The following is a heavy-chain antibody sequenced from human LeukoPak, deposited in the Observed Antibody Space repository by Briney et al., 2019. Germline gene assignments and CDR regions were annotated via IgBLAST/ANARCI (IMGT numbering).Heavy chain of an antibody. D-gene: IGHD3-10*01. Sequence: GGSLRLSCAASGFTFSSYAMNWVRQAPGKGLEWVSSISSSSSYIYYADSVKGRFTISRDNAKNSLYLQMNSLRAEDTAVYYCARDKGGSRYYGSGSYYISSGWVYYYGMDVWGQGTTVTVSS. CDR3: ARDKGGSRYYGSGSYYISSGWVYYYGMDV. V-gene: IGHV3-21*01. CDR2: ISSSSSYI. CDR1: GFTFSSYA. J-gene: IGHJ6*02.